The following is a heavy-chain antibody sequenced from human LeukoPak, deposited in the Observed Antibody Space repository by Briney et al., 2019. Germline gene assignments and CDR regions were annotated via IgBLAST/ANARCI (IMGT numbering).Heavy chain of an antibody. V-gene: IGHV4-34*01. J-gene: IGHJ2*01. CDR1: GGSVSRGGYY. D-gene: IGHD2-2*01. Sequence: SETLSLTCTVSGGSVSRGGYYWNWIRQPPGKGLEWIGEINNSGSTNYNPSLKSRVTISVDRSKNQFSLKLSSVTAADTAVYYCASCAKDIVVVPAASTHWYFDLWGRGTLVTVSS. CDR3: ASCAKDIVVVPAASTHWYFDL. CDR2: INNSGST.